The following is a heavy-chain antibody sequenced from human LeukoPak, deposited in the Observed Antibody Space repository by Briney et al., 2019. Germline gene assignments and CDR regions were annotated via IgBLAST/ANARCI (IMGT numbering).Heavy chain of an antibody. V-gene: IGHV3-23*01. CDR2: ISGSGGST. CDR1: GFTFSSYA. D-gene: IGHD6-19*01. CDR3: AKSQWLGPYYYYGMDV. Sequence: GGSLRLSCAASGFTFSSYAMNWVRQAPGKGLEWVSAISGSGGSTYYADSVKGGFTISRDNSKNTLYLQMNSLRAEDTAVYYCAKSQWLGPYYYYGMDVWGQGTTVTVSS. J-gene: IGHJ6*02.